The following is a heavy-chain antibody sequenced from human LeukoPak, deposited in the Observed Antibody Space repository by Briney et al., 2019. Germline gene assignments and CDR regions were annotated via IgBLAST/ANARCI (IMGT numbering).Heavy chain of an antibody. Sequence: ASVKVSCKTSGYTFTGYYMHWVRQAPGQGLEWMGWINPNTGGTNYAQKVQGRVTMTRDTSISTAYMDLSRLRSDDTAVYYCARGYCVGGSCYNLFDYWGQGTLVTVSS. J-gene: IGHJ4*02. CDR1: GYTFTGYY. V-gene: IGHV1-2*02. CDR3: ARGYCVGGSCYNLFDY. D-gene: IGHD2-15*01. CDR2: INPNTGGT.